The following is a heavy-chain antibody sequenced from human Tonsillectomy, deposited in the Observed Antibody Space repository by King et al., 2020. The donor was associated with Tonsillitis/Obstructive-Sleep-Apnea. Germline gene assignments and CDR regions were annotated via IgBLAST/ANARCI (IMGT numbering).Heavy chain of an antibody. D-gene: IGHD2-2*02. J-gene: IGHJ4*02. CDR3: ARVHCSSTSCYTVEYYFDY. CDR1: GGSISSYY. V-gene: IGHV4-59*01. CDR2: IYYSGST. Sequence: LQLQESGPGLVKPSETLSLTCTVSGGSISSYYWSWIRQPPGKGLEWIGYIYYSGSTNYNPSLKSRVTISVDTSKNQFSLKLSSVTAADTAVYYCARVHCSSTSCYTVEYYFDYWGQGTLVTVSS.